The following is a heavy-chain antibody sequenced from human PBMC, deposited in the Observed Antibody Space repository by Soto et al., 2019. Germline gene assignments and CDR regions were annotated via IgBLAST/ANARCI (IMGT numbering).Heavy chain of an antibody. CDR1: GYTFTSYA. CDR2: INAGNGNT. J-gene: IGHJ4*02. Sequence: QVQLVQSGAEVKKPGASVKVSCKASGYTFTSYAMHWVRQAPGQRLEWMGWINAGNGNTKYSQKFQGRVNITRDTSARTADMELSSLTSEDTAVYYDARGPGGPDGPGDYWGQGTLVTVSS. D-gene: IGHD2-15*01. V-gene: IGHV1-3*01. CDR3: ARGPGGPDGPGDY.